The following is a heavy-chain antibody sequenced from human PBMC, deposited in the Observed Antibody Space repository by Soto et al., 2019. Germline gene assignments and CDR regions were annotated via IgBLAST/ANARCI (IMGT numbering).Heavy chain of an antibody. CDR1: GFMFSTYG. D-gene: IGHD2-15*01. Sequence: QVQLLQSGGGVVQPGRSLRLSCVASGFMFSTYGMHWVRQAPGKGLEWVALISYDGSVKYHADFVKGRFTISRDNSKNTLYLQMDTLGPADTAVYFFASDSGPYNYWGQGSLVTVSS. V-gene: IGHV3-30*03. J-gene: IGHJ4*02. CDR3: ASDSGPYNY. CDR2: ISYDGSVK.